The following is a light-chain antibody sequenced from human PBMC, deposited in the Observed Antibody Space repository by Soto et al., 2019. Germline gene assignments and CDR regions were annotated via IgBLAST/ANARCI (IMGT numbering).Light chain of an antibody. J-gene: IGLJ1*01. CDR1: SIDVGGYNY. Sequence: QSALTRPSSVSGSPGQSITISGPGTSIDVGGYNYDSWYQQYPGEAPRVIIYDVSHRPAGVSNRFSGSKSGNTASLTISGLQTQDEADYYCSSYTSATTYVFGTGTKVTGL. CDR3: SSYTSATTYV. CDR2: DVS. V-gene: IGLV2-14*01.